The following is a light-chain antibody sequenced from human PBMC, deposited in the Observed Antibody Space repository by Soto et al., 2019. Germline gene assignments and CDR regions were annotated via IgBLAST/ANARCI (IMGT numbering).Light chain of an antibody. CDR1: QSISSY. CDR3: QQYNNWPPWT. CDR2: AAS. J-gene: IGKJ1*01. Sequence: IQMTLSPSSLSASVGHSVTIACRASQSISSYLNWYQQKPRKAPKLLVYAASSLQSGVPSRFSGSGSATDFTLTISSLQSEDFAVYYCQQYNNWPPWTFGQGTKVDI. V-gene: IGKV1-39*01.